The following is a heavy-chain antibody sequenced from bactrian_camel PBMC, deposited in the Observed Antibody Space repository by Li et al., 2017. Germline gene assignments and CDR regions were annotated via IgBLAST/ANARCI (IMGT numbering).Heavy chain of an antibody. CDR2: IYTGSGNT. CDR1: GFTFSRHY. V-gene: IGHV3S40*01. CDR3: TTRGDLEY. Sequence: DVQLVESGGGLVQPGGSLRLSCAASGFTFSRHYMTWVRQAPGKEREGVARIYTGSGNTYYADSVKGRFTISQDNTKNTVDLQMNSLKSEDTALYYCTTRGDLEYWGQGTQVTVS. J-gene: IGHJ4*01.